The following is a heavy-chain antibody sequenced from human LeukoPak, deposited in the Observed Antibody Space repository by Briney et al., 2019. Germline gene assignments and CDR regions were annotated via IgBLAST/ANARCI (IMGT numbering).Heavy chain of an antibody. CDR1: GFTFSSYA. D-gene: IGHD4-17*01. CDR3: AKDSSPQRYGSFDY. CDR2: ISGSGGST. J-gene: IGHJ4*02. Sequence: GGSLRLSCAASGFTFSSYAMSWVRQAPGKGLEWVSAISGSGGSTYYADSVRGRFTISRDNSKNTLYLQMNSLRAEDTAVYYCAKDSSPQRYGSFDYWGQGTLVTVSS. V-gene: IGHV3-23*01.